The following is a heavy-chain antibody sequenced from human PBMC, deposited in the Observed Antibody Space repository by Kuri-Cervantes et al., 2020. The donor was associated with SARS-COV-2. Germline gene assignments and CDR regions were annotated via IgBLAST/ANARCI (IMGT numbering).Heavy chain of an antibody. J-gene: IGHJ4*02. D-gene: IGHD4-23*01. CDR2: IYYSGST. CDR1: GGSISSHY. Sequence: GSLRLSCTVSGGSISSHYWSWIRQPPGKGLEWIGYIYYSGSTNYNPSPKSRVTISVDTSKNQFSLKLSSVTAADTAVYYCARDLGGSNYGGGDYWGQGTLVTVSS. CDR3: ARDLGGSNYGGGDY. V-gene: IGHV4-59*11.